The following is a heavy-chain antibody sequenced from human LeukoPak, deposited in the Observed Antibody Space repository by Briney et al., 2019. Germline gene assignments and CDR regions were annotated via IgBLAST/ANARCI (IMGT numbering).Heavy chain of an antibody. V-gene: IGHV3-23*01. D-gene: IGHD2-15*01. Sequence: PGGSLRLSCAASGFTFSSYAMSWVRQAPGKGLELVSAISGSGGSTYYADSVKGPFTISRDNSKNTLYLQMNSVRAEDTAVYYCAKNGGAYCSGGTCYVDYWGQGTLVTVSS. CDR1: GFTFSSYA. CDR3: AKNGGAYCSGGTCYVDY. J-gene: IGHJ4*02. CDR2: ISGSGGST.